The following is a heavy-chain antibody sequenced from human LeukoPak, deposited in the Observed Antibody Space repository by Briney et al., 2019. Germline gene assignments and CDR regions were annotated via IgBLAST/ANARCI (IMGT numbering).Heavy chain of an antibody. D-gene: IGHD4-17*01. J-gene: IGHJ4*02. CDR2: IKSKTDGGTT. V-gene: IGHV3-15*01. CDR3: TTRGTTVTIRQFDY. Sequence: GGSLRLSCAASGFTFSNAWMSWVRQAPGKGLEWVGRIKSKTDGGTTDYAAPVKGRFTISRDDSKNTLYLQMNSLKTEDTAVYYCTTRGTTVTIRQFDYWGQGTLVTVSS. CDR1: GFTFSNAW.